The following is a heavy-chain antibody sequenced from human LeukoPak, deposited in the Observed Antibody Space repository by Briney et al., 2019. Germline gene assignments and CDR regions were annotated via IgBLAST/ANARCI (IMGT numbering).Heavy chain of an antibody. CDR3: ARSWISTYYDFWSGYRFDP. CDR1: GGSVSSGSYY. CDR2: IYYSGST. V-gene: IGHV4-61*01. D-gene: IGHD3-3*01. J-gene: IGHJ5*02. Sequence: SQTLSLTCTVSGGSVSSGSYYWSWIRQPPGKGLEWIGYIYYSGSTNYNPSLKSRVTISVDTSKNQFSLKLSSVTAADTAVYYCARSWISTYYDFWSGYRFDPWGQGTLVTVSS.